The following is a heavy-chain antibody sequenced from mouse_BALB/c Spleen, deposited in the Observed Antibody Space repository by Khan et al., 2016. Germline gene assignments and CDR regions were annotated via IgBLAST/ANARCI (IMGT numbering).Heavy chain of an antibody. V-gene: IGHV1-7*01. D-gene: IGHD2-10*01. CDR1: GYTFTSYW. J-gene: IGHJ3*01. CDR2: INPSTGYT. CDR3: ARWAYYGNYLIVY. Sequence: QVQLQQSGAELAKPGASVKMSCKASGYTFTSYWMHWVKQRPGQGLEWIGYINPSTGYTEYNQKVKDKATLTADKSSSTAYMQLSSLTSEDSAVYYCARWAYYGNYLIVYWGQGTLVTVSA.